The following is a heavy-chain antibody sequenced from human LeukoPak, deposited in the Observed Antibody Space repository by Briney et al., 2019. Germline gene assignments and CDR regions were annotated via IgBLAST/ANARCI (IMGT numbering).Heavy chain of an antibody. CDR3: ARGIESYGDYGY. CDR1: GGSISGFY. V-gene: IGHV4-59*01. Sequence: KTSETLSLTCTVSGGSISGFYWSWIRQPPGKGLEWIAYMYNSGSTNYNPSLKSRVTISIDTSKNQFSLKLSPLTAADTAIYYCARGIESYGDYGYWGQGILVTVSS. CDR2: MYNSGST. J-gene: IGHJ4*02. D-gene: IGHD4-17*01.